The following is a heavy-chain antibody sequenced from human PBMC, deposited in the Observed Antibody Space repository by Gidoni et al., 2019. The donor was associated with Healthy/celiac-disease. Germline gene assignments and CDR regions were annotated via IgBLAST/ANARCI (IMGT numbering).Heavy chain of an antibody. CDR1: GFTFSSYG. V-gene: IGHV3-30*18. CDR3: AKGDIVLMVYALAYYYGMDV. Sequence: QVQLVESGGGVVQPGRSLRLSCAAPGFTFSSYGMHWVRQAPGKGLEWVAVISYDGSNKYYADSVKGRFTISRDNSKNTLYLQMNSLRAEDTAVYYCAKGDIVLMVYALAYYYGMDVWGQGTTVTVSS. D-gene: IGHD2-8*01. CDR2: ISYDGSNK. J-gene: IGHJ6*02.